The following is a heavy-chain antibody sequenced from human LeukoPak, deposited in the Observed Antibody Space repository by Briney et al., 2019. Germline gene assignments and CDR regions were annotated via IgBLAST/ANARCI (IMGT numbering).Heavy chain of an antibody. CDR2: ISAYNGNT. D-gene: IGHD3-3*01. J-gene: IGHJ3*02. CDR1: GYTFTSYG. Sequence: ASVNVSCKASGYTFTSYGISWVRQAPGQGLEWMGWISAYNGNTNYAQKLQGRVTMTTDTSTSTAYMELRSLRSDDTAVYYCARPLSSDFWSGSKDDAFDIWGQGTMVTVSS. V-gene: IGHV1-18*01. CDR3: ARPLSSDFWSGSKDDAFDI.